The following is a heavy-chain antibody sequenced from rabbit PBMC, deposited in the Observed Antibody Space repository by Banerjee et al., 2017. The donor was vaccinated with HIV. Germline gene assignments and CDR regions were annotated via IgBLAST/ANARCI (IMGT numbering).Heavy chain of an antibody. V-gene: IGHV1S45*01. D-gene: IGHD5-1*01. CDR1: GFSFIDNYY. J-gene: IGHJ4*01. Sequence: QEQLVESGGGLVQPEGSLTLTCTASGFSFIDNYYMCWVRQAPGKGLEWIGCIYTGYGSTYYASWAKGRFTISQPSSTTVTLQLNSLTAADTATYFCARGNNGGLLLIDLWGPGTLVTVS. CDR3: ARGNNGGLLLIDL. CDR2: IYTGYGST.